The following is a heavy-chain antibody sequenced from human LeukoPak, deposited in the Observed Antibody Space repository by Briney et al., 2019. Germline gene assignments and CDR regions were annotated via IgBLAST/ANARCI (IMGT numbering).Heavy chain of an antibody. J-gene: IGHJ5*02. Sequence: GGSLRLSCAASGFTFSSYAMHWVRQAPGKGLEWVAAISYDGNNKYYADSVKGRFTISRDNSKNTLYLQMNSLRAEDTAGYHCARSTMILVYWFDPWGQGTLVTVSS. V-gene: IGHV3-30-3*01. CDR2: ISYDGNNK. CDR3: ARSTMILVYWFDP. D-gene: IGHD3-22*01. CDR1: GFTFSSYA.